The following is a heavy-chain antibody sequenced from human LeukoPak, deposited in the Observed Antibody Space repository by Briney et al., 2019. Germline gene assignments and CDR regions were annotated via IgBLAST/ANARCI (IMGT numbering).Heavy chain of an antibody. D-gene: IGHD5/OR15-5a*01. Sequence: SETLSLTCTVSGGSISSYHWSWIRQPPGKGLEWIGYIYYSGSTNYNPSLKSRVTISVDTSKNQFSLKLSSVTAADTAVYYCARDSSISGPFDYWGQGTLVTVSS. V-gene: IGHV4-59*01. CDR3: ARDSSISGPFDY. CDR1: GGSISSYH. J-gene: IGHJ4*02. CDR2: IYYSGST.